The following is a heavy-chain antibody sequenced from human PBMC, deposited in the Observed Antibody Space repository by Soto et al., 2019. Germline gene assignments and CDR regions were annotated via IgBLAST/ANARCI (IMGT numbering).Heavy chain of an antibody. CDR3: ARVVRAVAGYYYYGMDV. J-gene: IGHJ6*02. CDR2: INHSGST. D-gene: IGHD6-19*01. Sequence: QVQLQQWGAGLLKPSETLSLTCAVYGGSFSGYYWSWIRQPPGKGLEWIGEINHSGSTNYNPSLKSRVTISVDTSKNQFPLKLSSVTAADTAVYYCARVVRAVAGYYYYGMDVWGQGTTVTVSS. CDR1: GGSFSGYY. V-gene: IGHV4-34*01.